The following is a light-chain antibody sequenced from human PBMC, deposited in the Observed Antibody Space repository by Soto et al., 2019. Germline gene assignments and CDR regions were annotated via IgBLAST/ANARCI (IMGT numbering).Light chain of an antibody. CDR3: QQYYIYPWT. CDR1: QGISSY. V-gene: IGKV1-8*01. J-gene: IGKJ1*01. Sequence: AIRMPQSPSSLSASTGDRVTITCRASQGISSYLAWYQQKPGKAPNLLIYGASTLQSGVPSRFSGSGSGTDFTLTISCLQSEDFATYFCQQYYIYPWTFGQGTKVDIK. CDR2: GAS.